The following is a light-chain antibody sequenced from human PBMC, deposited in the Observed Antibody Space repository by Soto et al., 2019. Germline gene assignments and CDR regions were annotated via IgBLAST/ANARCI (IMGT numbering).Light chain of an antibody. Sequence: DVVLTQTPLSLSVAPGQPASISCKSSQSLLHITGETFLFWYLQKPGQSPQLLIYEVSTRASGVPGRFRGSGSGTDFTLEISRVDTDDVGIYYCMQSTQLPPTFGQGTRLGIE. CDR1: QSLLHITGETF. CDR2: EVS. V-gene: IGKV2D-29*02. J-gene: IGKJ5*01. CDR3: MQSTQLPPT.